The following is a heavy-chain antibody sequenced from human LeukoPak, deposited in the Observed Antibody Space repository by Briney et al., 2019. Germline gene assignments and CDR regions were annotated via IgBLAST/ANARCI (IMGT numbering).Heavy chain of an antibody. V-gene: IGHV3-21*01. J-gene: IGHJ5*02. Sequence: GGSLRLSCAASGFTFSSYSMNWVRQAPGKGLEWVSSISSSSSYIYYADSVKGRFTISRDNAKNSLYLQMNSQRAEDTAVYYCARGRSITIFGVVTNWFDPWGQGTLVTVSS. CDR2: ISSSSSYI. CDR3: ARGRSITIFGVVTNWFDP. CDR1: GFTFSSYS. D-gene: IGHD3-3*01.